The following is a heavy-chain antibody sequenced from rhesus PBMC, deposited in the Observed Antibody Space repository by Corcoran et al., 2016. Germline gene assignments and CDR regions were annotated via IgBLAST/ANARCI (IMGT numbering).Heavy chain of an antibody. CDR3: ARRHAHCSDSGCSSEYFEF. J-gene: IGHJ1*01. CDR1: GFSIITSGMG. Sequence: QVTLKESGPALVKPTQTLTLTCTFSGFSIITSGMGVGWIRPHPGKALEWPALIYWDDDKYYSTSLKSRLTISKDTSKNQVVLTMTNMDPVDTATYYCARRHAHCSDSGCSSEYFEFWGQGALVTVSS. CDR2: IYWDDDK. D-gene: IGHD2-33*01. V-gene: IGHV2-174*01.